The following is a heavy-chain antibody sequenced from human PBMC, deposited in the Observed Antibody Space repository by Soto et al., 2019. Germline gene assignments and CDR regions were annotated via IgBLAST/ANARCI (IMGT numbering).Heavy chain of an antibody. D-gene: IGHD2-8*01. CDR3: ARHYEGGLMVYAMIDY. Sequence: SETLSLTCTVSGGSISSSSYYWGWIRQPPGKGLEWIGSIYYSGSTYYNPSLKSRVTISVDTSKNQFSLKLSSVTAADTAVYYCARHYEGGLMVYAMIDYWGQGTLVTVSS. V-gene: IGHV4-39*01. CDR2: IYYSGST. CDR1: GGSISSSSYY. J-gene: IGHJ4*02.